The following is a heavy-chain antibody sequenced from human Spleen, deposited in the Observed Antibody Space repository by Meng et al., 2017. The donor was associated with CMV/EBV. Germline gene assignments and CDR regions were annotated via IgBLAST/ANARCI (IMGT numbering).Heavy chain of an antibody. V-gene: IGHV3-49*04. CDR1: GFTFGDYA. CDR3: TRENEGSGSYWGSDYYGMDV. D-gene: IGHD1-26*01. J-gene: IGHJ6*02. CDR2: IRSKAYGGTT. Sequence: GGSLRLSCTASGFTFGDYAMSWVRQAPGKGLEWVGFIRSKAYGGTTEYAASVKGRFTISRDDSKSIAYLQMNSLKTEDTAVYYCTRENEGSGSYWGSDYYGMDVWGQGTTVTVSS.